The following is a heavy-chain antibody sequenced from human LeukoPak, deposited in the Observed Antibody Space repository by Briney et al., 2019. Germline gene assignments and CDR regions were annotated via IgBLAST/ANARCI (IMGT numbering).Heavy chain of an antibody. J-gene: IGHJ4*02. CDR2: IYYSGST. V-gene: IGHV4-59*01. D-gene: IGHD6-13*01. Sequence: PSETLSLTCTVSGGSISSYYWSWIRQPPGKGLEWIGYIYYSGSTNYNPSLKSRVTISVDTSKNQFSLKLSSVTAADTAVYYCARGPPYNSNWFGYFDYWGQGTLVTVSS. CDR3: ARGPPYNSNWFGYFDY. CDR1: GGSISSYY.